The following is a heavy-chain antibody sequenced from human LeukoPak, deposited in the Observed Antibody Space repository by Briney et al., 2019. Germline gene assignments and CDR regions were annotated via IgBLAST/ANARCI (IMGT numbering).Heavy chain of an antibody. J-gene: IGHJ3*01. Sequence: GGSLRLSCAASGFIFNTFWMNWVRLTPGKGLEWVAKINQDGSDMYYVDSVKGRFFVSRDNARNLVYLQMNSLRVDDTAVYYCARDFPGIGRGTFDFWGQGTIIIVSS. V-gene: IGHV3-7*03. CDR1: GFIFNTFW. CDR3: ARDFPGIGRGTFDF. CDR2: INQDGSDM. D-gene: IGHD3-10*01.